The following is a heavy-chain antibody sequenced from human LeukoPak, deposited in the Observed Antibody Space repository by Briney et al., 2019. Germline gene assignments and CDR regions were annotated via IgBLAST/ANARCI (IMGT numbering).Heavy chain of an antibody. Sequence: GGSLRLSCAASGFTFSNYAMTWVRQAPGKGLEWVSAISDTGGSTYYADSVKSRFTISRDNSKNTLYLQMNSLRAEDTALYYCAKYCTTTSCYPGSYYGMDVWGQGTTVTVSS. CDR2: ISDTGGST. J-gene: IGHJ6*02. CDR1: GFTFSNYA. V-gene: IGHV3-23*01. D-gene: IGHD2-2*01. CDR3: AKYCTTTSCYPGSYYGMDV.